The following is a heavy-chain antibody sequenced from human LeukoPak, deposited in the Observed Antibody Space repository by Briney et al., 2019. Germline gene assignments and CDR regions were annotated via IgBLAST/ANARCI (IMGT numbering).Heavy chain of an antibody. Sequence: SETLSLTCTVSGGSINSSSFYWRWIRQPPGRGLEWIGSIYYSGSTYYTPSLESRVTISVDTSKNHFSLNLSSVTAADTAVYYCARDNRVGMVPLFDFWGPGTLVTVSS. CDR1: GGSINSSSFY. V-gene: IGHV4-39*07. D-gene: IGHD3-10*01. CDR2: IYYSGST. J-gene: IGHJ4*02. CDR3: ARDNRVGMVPLFDF.